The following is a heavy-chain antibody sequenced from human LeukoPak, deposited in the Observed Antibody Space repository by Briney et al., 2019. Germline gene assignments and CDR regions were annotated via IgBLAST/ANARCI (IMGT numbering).Heavy chain of an antibody. V-gene: IGHV3-11*05. Sequence: EPGGSLRLSCAASGFTFSDYYMSWIRQAPGKGLEGVSYISSSSSYTNYADSVKGRFTISRDNAKNSLYLQMNSLRAEDTAVYYCARAYITIDDDHHPDYWGQGTLVTVSS. CDR1: GFTFSDYY. CDR2: ISSSSSYT. D-gene: IGHD3-3*01. J-gene: IGHJ4*02. CDR3: ARAYITIDDDHHPDY.